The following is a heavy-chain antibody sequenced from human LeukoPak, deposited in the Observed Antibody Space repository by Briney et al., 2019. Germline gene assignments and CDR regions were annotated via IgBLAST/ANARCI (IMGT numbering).Heavy chain of an antibody. V-gene: IGHV3-23*01. CDR3: AKDRPNYYDSSGHYYRRDGDY. CDR2: VSGSGGYT. CDR1: GFTFSSYA. D-gene: IGHD3-22*01. J-gene: IGHJ4*02. Sequence: PGGSLRLSCAASGFTFSSYAMSWVRQAPGKGLEWVSSVSGSGGYTYCAGSVKGRFTISRDNSKNTLYLQMNSLRAEDTAIYYCAKDRPNYYDSSGHYYRRDGDYWGQGTLVTVSS.